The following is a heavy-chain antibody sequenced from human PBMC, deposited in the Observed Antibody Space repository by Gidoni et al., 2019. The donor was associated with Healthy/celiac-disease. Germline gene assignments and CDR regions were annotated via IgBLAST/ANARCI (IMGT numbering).Heavy chain of an antibody. CDR2: IYYSGST. V-gene: IGHV4-59*01. J-gene: IGHJ4*02. D-gene: IGHD2-15*01. CDR3: ASHRGGNGNYFDY. CDR1: GGSISSYY. Sequence: QVQLQESGPGLVKPSETLSLTCTVSGGSISSYYWSWIRQPPGKGLEWIGYIYYSGSTNYNPSLKSRVTISVDTSKNQFSLKLSSVTAADTAVYYCASHRGGNGNYFDYWGQGTLVTVSS.